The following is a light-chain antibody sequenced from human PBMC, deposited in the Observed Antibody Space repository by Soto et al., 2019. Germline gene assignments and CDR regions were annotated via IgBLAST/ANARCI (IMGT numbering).Light chain of an antibody. CDR3: SAYTSTSTYV. CDR2: DVT. J-gene: IGLJ1*01. V-gene: IGLV2-14*01. Sequence: QSVLTQPASVSGSPGQSITISCTGTSSDVGGYNYVSWYQQHPGKAPKLMIYDVTNRPSGISNRFSGSKSGNTASLTISGLRAEDEADYYCSAYTSTSTYVFGTGTKVPVL. CDR1: SSDVGGYNY.